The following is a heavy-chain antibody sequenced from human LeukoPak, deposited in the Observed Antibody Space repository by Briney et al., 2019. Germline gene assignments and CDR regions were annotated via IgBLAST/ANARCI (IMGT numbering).Heavy chain of an antibody. CDR1: GGSFSDYY. Sequence: SETLSLTCAVSGGSFSDYYWTWIRQPPEKGLEWVGEGNHSGSTLYNPSLKSRVTISVDTSKNQFSLRLSSVTSADTAVYYCARAPPLVRSLLSGWFDSWGQGTLVTVSS. CDR3: ARAPPLVRSLLSGWFDS. D-gene: IGHD2/OR15-2a*01. CDR2: GNHSGST. V-gene: IGHV4-34*01. J-gene: IGHJ5*01.